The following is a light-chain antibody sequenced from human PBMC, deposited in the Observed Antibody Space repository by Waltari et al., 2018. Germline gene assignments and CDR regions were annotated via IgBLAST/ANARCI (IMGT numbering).Light chain of an antibody. CDR2: DVS. Sequence: QSALTQPASVSGSPGQSITISCAGTSSDVGGSNYVSWYQQHPGKVPKRIIYDVSNRPSGVSNRFSGSKSGNTASLTISGLQAEDEADYYCNSYTSTSTLVFGGGTKLTVL. V-gene: IGLV2-14*01. CDR3: NSYTSTSTLV. J-gene: IGLJ3*02. CDR1: SSDVGGSNY.